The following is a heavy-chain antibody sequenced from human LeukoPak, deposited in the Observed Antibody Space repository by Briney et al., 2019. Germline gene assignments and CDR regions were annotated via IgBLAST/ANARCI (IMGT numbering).Heavy chain of an antibody. V-gene: IGHV1-46*01. D-gene: IGHD1-26*01. J-gene: IGHJ3*02. CDR1: GYTFTNYY. CDR2: INPSGGST. Sequence: ASVKVSCKASGYTFTNYYMHWVRQAPGQGLEWMGIINPSGGSTSYAQKFQGRVTLTRDTSTSTVYMELSSLRSEDTAVYYCARDQGPYSGSSDAFDIWGQGTMVTVSS. CDR3: ARDQGPYSGSSDAFDI.